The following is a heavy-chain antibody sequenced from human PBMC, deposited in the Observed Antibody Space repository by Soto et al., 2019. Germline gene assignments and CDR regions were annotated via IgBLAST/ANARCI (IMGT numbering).Heavy chain of an antibody. CDR2: ISYDGSNK. J-gene: IGHJ6*02. CDR3: AKDMGNYVYYYYYGMDV. CDR1: GFTFSSYG. Sequence: QVQLVESGGGVVQPGRSLRLSCAASGFTFSSYGMHWVRQAPGKGLEWVAVISYDGSNKYYADSVKGRFTISRDNSKNTLYLQMNSLRAEDTAVYYCAKDMGNYVYYYYYGMDVWGQGTTVTVSS. V-gene: IGHV3-30*18. D-gene: IGHD1-7*01.